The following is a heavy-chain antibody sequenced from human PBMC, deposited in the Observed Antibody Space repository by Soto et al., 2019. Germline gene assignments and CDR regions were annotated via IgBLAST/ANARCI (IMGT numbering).Heavy chain of an antibody. V-gene: IGHV3-23*01. Sequence: EVQLLESGGGLVQPGGSLRLSCAASGFTLSSYAMNWVRQAPGKGLEWVSTISGSGGSTYYADSVKGRFTISRDNSKNTLYLQMNSLRPEDTAIYYWAKDDNWNGHFDYWGQGTLVTVSS. J-gene: IGHJ4*02. D-gene: IGHD1-1*01. CDR2: ISGSGGST. CDR1: GFTLSSYA. CDR3: AKDDNWNGHFDY.